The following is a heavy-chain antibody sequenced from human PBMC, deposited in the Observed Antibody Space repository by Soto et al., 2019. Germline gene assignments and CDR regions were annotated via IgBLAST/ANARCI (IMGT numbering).Heavy chain of an antibody. Sequence: SVKVSCKASGGTFSSYAISWVRQAPGQGLEWMGGIIPIFGTANYAQKFQGRVTITADESTSTAYMELSSLRSEDTAIYYCASSYGSGYRAFDYWGQGALVTVSS. CDR3: ASSYGSGYRAFDY. CDR1: GGTFSSYA. CDR2: IIPIFGTA. J-gene: IGHJ4*02. D-gene: IGHD3-10*01. V-gene: IGHV1-69*13.